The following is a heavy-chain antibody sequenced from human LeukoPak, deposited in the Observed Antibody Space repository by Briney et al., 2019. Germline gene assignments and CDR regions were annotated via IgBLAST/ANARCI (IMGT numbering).Heavy chain of an antibody. J-gene: IGHJ6*03. D-gene: IGHD5-18*01. CDR1: GYTFTGYY. CDR3: ARDRDSFGPFSFYYMDV. Sequence: ASVKVSCKASGYTFTGYYMHWVRQAPGQGLEWMGVIDPSGGNTTYAQRFQGRVTMTRDTSTSTVYLQLSSLRSEDTAMYFCARDRDSFGPFSFYYMDVWGKGTTVTVSS. CDR2: IDPSGGNT. V-gene: IGHV1-46*01.